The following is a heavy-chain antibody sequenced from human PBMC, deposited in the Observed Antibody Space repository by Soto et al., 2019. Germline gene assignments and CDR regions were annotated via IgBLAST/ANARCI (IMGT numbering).Heavy chain of an antibody. J-gene: IGHJ4*02. Sequence: SETLSLTCAVYGGSFSGYYWSWIRQPPGKGLEWIGEINHSGSTNYNPSLKSRVTISVDTSKNQFSLKLSSVTAADTAVYYCARRGDSSWFGFDYWGQGTLVTVSS. D-gene: IGHD6-13*01. V-gene: IGHV4-34*01. CDR3: ARRGDSSWFGFDY. CDR1: GGSFSGYY. CDR2: INHSGST.